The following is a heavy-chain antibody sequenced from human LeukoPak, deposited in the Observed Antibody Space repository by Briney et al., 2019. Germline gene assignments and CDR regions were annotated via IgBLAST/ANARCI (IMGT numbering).Heavy chain of an antibody. D-gene: IGHD1-26*01. CDR3: ARPGVGATLYAFDI. CDR2: IYTSGST. V-gene: IGHV4-4*09. J-gene: IGHJ3*02. Sequence: PSETLSLTCTVSGGSISSCYWSWIRQPPGKGLEWIGYIYTSGSTNYNPSLKSRVTISVDTSKNQFSLKLSSVTAADTAVYYCARPGVGATLYAFDIWGQGTMVTVSS. CDR1: GGSISSCY.